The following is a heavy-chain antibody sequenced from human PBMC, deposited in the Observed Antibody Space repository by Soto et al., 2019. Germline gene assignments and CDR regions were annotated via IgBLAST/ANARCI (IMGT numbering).Heavy chain of an antibody. CDR2: IYPGDSDT. V-gene: IGHV5-51*01. J-gene: IGHJ4*02. CDR1: GYSFTSYW. D-gene: IGHD3-22*01. Sequence: GESLKISCKGSGYSFTSYWIGWVRQMPGKGLEWMGIIYPGDSDTRYSPSFQGQVTISADKSISTAYLQWSSLKAADTTMYYWARYVSYLSQRPSYYYDGSELESEYGGKGPRVPVSS. CDR3: ARYVSYLSQRPSYYYDGSELESEY.